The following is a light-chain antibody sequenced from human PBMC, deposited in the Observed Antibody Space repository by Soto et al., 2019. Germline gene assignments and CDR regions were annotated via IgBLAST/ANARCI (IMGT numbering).Light chain of an antibody. CDR2: AAS. Sequence: DIQMTQSPSSLSPSVGDRVTITCRASQSISSYLNWYQQKPGNAPKLLIYAASSLQSGVPSRFSGSGSGTDFTLTISSLQPEDSATYYCQQSYSTPLTFGGGTKVEIK. J-gene: IGKJ4*01. CDR1: QSISSY. V-gene: IGKV1-39*01. CDR3: QQSYSTPLT.